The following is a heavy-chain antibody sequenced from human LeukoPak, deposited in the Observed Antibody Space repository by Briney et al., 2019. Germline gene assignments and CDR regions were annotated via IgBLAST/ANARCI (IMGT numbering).Heavy chain of an antibody. CDR1: GGSISGGTYY. J-gene: IGHJ4*02. CDR2: IYYSGTT. V-gene: IGHV4-31*03. D-gene: IGHD1/OR15-1a*01. CDR3: ARFTFGNRDY. Sequence: SETLSLTCTVSGGSISGGTYYWTWIRQHPGKGLEWIGSIYYSGTTCYNPSLKSRVTISVDTSKNQFSLKLSSVTAADTAVYYCARFTFGNRDYWGQGTLVIVSS.